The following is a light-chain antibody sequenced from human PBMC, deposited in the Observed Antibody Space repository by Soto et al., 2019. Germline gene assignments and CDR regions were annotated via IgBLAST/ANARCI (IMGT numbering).Light chain of an antibody. CDR2: GAS. J-gene: IGKJ2*01. V-gene: IGKV3-20*01. Sequence: ENVLTQSPGTLSLSPWERAILSCMASQNVDNNFLAWYKDKPGQAPRPLIYGASIRAAAIPDRFIGSGTGTDFTLSITRLDPEDLAVYHCQQYGSLPYTFGQGTKLDI. CDR1: QNVDNNF. CDR3: QQYGSLPYT.